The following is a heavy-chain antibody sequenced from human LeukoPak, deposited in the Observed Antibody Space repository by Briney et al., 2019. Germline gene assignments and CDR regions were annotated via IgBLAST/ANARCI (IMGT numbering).Heavy chain of an antibody. J-gene: IGHJ4*02. V-gene: IGHV4-34*01. CDR3: ASQYSGSYTYYFDY. D-gene: IGHD1-26*01. CDR1: GGSFSGYY. CDR2: INHSGST. Sequence: SETLSLTCAVYGGSFSGYYWSWIRQPPGKGLEWIGEINHSGSTNYNPSLKSRVTISVDTSKNQFSLKLSSVTAADTAVYYCASQYSGSYTYYFDYWGQGTLVTVSS.